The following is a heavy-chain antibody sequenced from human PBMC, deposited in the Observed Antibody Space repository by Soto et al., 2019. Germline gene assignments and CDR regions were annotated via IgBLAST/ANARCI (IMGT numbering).Heavy chain of an antibody. CDR3: ARAKRPRYSSSWYPDYYYYGMDV. CDR1: GFTFSSYD. V-gene: IGHV3-13*01. CDR2: IGTAGDT. J-gene: IGHJ6*02. Sequence: GGSLRLSCAASGFTFSSYDMHWVRQATGKGLEWVSAIGTAGDTYYPGSVKGRFTISRENAKNSLYLQMNSLRAGDTAVYYCARAKRPRYSSSWYPDYYYYGMDVWGQGITVSVSS. D-gene: IGHD6-13*01.